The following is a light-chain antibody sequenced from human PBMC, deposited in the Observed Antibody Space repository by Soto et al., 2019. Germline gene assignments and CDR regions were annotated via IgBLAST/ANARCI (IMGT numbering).Light chain of an antibody. J-gene: IGKJ4*01. Sequence: EIVMTQSPLSLPVTPGEPASISCRSSQSLLHSNGYNYLDWYLQKPGQSPQLLIDLGSNRASGVPDRFSGSGSGTDFTLKISRVEAEDVGVYYCMQALQTPLTFGGGTKVEIK. CDR3: MQALQTPLT. V-gene: IGKV2-28*01. CDR1: QSLLHSNGYNY. CDR2: LGS.